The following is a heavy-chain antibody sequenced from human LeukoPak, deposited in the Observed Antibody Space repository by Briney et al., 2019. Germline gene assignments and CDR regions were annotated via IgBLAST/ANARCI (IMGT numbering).Heavy chain of an antibody. V-gene: IGHV3-7*01. D-gene: IGHD6-19*01. CDR2: IKQDGSEK. CDR3: ARAVQYSSAWYYYYYMDV. J-gene: IGHJ6*03. CDR1: GFTFSSYW. Sequence: GGSLRLSCAASGFTFSSYWMSWVRQAPGKGLEWVAHIKQDGSEKYYVDSVKGRFTISRDNAKNSLFLQMNSLRAEDTAVYYCARAVQYSSAWYYYYYMDVWGKGTTVTVSS.